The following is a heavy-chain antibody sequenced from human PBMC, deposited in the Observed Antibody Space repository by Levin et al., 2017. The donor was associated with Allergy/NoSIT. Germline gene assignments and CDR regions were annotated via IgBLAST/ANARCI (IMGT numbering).Heavy chain of an antibody. J-gene: IGHJ4*02. V-gene: IGHV3-30*18. CDR1: GFTFSSYG. CDR2: ISYDGSNK. CDR3: AKVMHYDFWSGLPTPFDY. Sequence: SCAASGFTFSSYGMHWVRQAPGKGLEWVAVISYDGSNKYYADSVKGRFTISRDNSKNTLYLQMNSLRAEDTAVYYCAKVMHYDFWSGLPTPFDYWGQGTLVTVSS. D-gene: IGHD3-3*01.